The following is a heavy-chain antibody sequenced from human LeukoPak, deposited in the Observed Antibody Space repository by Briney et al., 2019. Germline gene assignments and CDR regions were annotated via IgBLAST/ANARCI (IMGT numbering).Heavy chain of an antibody. V-gene: IGHV1-2*02. Sequence: GASVNVSCEASGYTFTGYYMHWVRQAPGQGLEWMGWINPNSGGTNYAQKFQGRVTMTRDTSISTAYMGLSRLRSDDTAVYYCASVGATTDYYYYGMDVWGQGTTVTVSS. J-gene: IGHJ6*02. CDR1: GYTFTGYY. D-gene: IGHD1-26*01. CDR2: INPNSGGT. CDR3: ASVGATTDYYYYGMDV.